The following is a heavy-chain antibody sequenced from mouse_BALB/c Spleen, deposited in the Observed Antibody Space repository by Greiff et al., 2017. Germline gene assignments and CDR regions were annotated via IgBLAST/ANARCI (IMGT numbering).Heavy chain of an antibody. CDR1: GFTFSSYA. Sequence: EVKLVESGGGLVKPGGSLKLSCAASGFTFSSYAMSWVRQSPEKRLEWVAEISSGGSYTYYPDSVKGRFTISRDNAKNTLYLQMSSLKSEDTAMYYCTRDLMNYGSSDGFAYWGQGTLVTVSA. D-gene: IGHD1-1*01. CDR3: TRDLMNYGSSDGFAY. CDR2: ISSGGSYT. V-gene: IGHV5-6-4*02. J-gene: IGHJ3*01.